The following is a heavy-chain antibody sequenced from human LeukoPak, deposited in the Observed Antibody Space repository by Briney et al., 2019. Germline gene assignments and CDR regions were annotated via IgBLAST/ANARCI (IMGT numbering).Heavy chain of an antibody. D-gene: IGHD3-10*01. CDR2: IYYNGST. J-gene: IGHJ5*02. CDR3: ARGGYYGSGNDFRFDP. Sequence: SETLSLTCTVSGGSISSYYWSWIRQPPGKGLEWLGYIYYNGSTNYKPSLKSRVTISVDTSKNQFSLKLSSVTAADTAVYYCARGGYYGSGNDFRFDPWGQGTLVTVSS. CDR1: GGSISSYY. V-gene: IGHV4-59*01.